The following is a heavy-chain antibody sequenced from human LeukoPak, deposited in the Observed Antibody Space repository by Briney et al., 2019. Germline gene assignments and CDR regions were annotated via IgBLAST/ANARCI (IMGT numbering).Heavy chain of an antibody. CDR3: ARGRYGWLPFDY. V-gene: IGHV4-61*08. CDR1: GGSISSGDYY. J-gene: IGHJ4*02. CDR2: IYYSGST. Sequence: SETLSLTCTVSGGSISSGDYYWSWIRQPPGKGLEWIGYIYYSGSTNYNPSLKSRVTISVDTSKNQFTLNLSSVTAADTAVYYCARGRYGWLPFDYWGQGTLVTVSS. D-gene: IGHD3-16*01.